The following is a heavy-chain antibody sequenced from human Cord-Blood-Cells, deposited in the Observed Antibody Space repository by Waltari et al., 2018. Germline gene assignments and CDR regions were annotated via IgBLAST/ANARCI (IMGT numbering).Heavy chain of an antibody. J-gene: IGHJ5*02. CDR1: GGSISSSSYY. V-gene: IGHV4-39*07. D-gene: IGHD6-13*01. Sequence: QLQLQESGPGLVKPSETLSLTCTVSGGSISSSSYYWGWLRQPPGKGLEWIGSIYYSGSTYYNPSLKSRVTISVDTSKNQFSLKLSSVTAADTAVYYCARLSEYSSSAWGQGTLVTVSS. CDR2: IYYSGST. CDR3: ARLSEYSSSA.